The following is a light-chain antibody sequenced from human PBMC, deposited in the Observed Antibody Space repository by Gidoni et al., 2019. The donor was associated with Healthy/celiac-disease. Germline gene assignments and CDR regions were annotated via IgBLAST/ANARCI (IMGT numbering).Light chain of an antibody. CDR1: SSNIGSNY. J-gene: IGLJ3*02. V-gene: IGLV1-47*01. Sequence: QSVLTQPPSASGPPGQRVTISCSGSSSNIGSNYVYWYQQPPGTAPKLLIYRNNQRPSGVPDRFSASKSGTSASLAISGLRSEDEADYYCAAWDDSLSGPVFGGGTKLTVL. CDR3: AAWDDSLSGPV. CDR2: RNN.